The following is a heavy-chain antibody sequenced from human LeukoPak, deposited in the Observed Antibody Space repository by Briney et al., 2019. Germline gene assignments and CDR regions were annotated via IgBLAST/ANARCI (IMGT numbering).Heavy chain of an antibody. CDR1: GFTFSSYG. V-gene: IGHV3-30*02. D-gene: IGHD3-3*01. CDR3: ANGPQSIAAGTTYLTDYDFWSGYFDY. J-gene: IGHJ4*02. CDR2: IRYDGSNK. Sequence: GGSLRLSCAASGFTFSSYGMHWVRQAPGKGLEWVAFIRYDGSNKYYADSVKGRFTISRDNSKNTLYLQMNSLRAEDTAVYYCANGPQSIAAGTTYLTDYDFWSGYFDYWGQGTLVTVSS.